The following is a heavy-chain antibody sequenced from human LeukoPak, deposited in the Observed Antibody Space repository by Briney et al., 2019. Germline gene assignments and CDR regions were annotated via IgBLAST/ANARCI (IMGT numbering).Heavy chain of an antibody. V-gene: IGHV3-74*01. CDR2: ISYDGHNT. Sequence: GGSLRLSCAASEITLSNYWIHWVRQAPGKGLVWVSRISYDGHNTNYADSVKGRFTISRDTAKNTLYLQMNSLRAEDTAVYYCARDMVAGGPDYWGQGTLVTVSS. CDR1: EITLSNYW. D-gene: IGHD6-19*01. CDR3: ARDMVAGGPDY. J-gene: IGHJ4*02.